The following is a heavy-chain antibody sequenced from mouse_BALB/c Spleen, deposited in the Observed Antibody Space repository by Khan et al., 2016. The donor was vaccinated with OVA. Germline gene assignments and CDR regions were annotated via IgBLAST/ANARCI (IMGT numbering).Heavy chain of an antibody. Sequence: VQLKESGAELVKPAASLKLSCTASGYNIKDIYIHWVKQRPEKGLERIRRTDPANGNTKYDPKFQGKATITADTSSNTAYLQPSSLTSEDTAVYYCRISTMNAWGQGTTLTVSS. CDR2: TDPANGNT. CDR1: GYNIKDIY. J-gene: IGHJ2*01. V-gene: IGHV14-3*02. CDR3: RISTMNA.